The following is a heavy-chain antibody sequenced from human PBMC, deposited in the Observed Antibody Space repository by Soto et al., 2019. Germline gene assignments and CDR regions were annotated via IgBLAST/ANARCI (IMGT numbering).Heavy chain of an antibody. Sequence: WASVKVSCKASGYTFNTYVMHWVRQAPGQRLEWMGWINAGNGYTKYSQKFQGRVTITRDTSASTAYMELSSLRSEDTALYYCARSLFDILTGYYSGLDYWGQGTLVTVSS. CDR1: GYTFNTYV. V-gene: IGHV1-3*01. D-gene: IGHD3-9*01. CDR2: INAGNGYT. J-gene: IGHJ4*02. CDR3: ARSLFDILTGYYSGLDY.